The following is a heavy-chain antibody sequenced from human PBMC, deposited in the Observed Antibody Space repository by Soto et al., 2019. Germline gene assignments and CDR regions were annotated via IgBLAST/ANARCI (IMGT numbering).Heavy chain of an antibody. Sequence: GGSLRLSCVASGFTFSSYWMHWVRQGPGKGLVWVSRINSDGSSTAYADSVKGRFTVSRDNAKNTLYLQMNSLRAEDTAVYFCARDPAPSGWYDYWGQGTLVTAPQ. CDR2: INSDGSST. D-gene: IGHD6-19*01. J-gene: IGHJ4*02. V-gene: IGHV3-74*01. CDR1: GFTFSSYW. CDR3: ARDPAPSGWYDY.